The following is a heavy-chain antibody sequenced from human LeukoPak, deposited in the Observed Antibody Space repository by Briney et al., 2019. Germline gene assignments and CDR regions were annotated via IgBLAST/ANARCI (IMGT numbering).Heavy chain of an antibody. CDR2: IYTTGST. D-gene: IGHD3-10*01. CDR1: GVSISSYY. CDR3: ARTYGSA. J-gene: IGHJ5*02. Sequence: SETLSLTCTVSGVSISSYYWSWIRQPPGKGLEWIGYIYTTGSTNYNPSLKSQVTISVDTSKNQFSLKLSSVTAADTAVYYCARTYGSAWGQGTLVTVSS. V-gene: IGHV4-4*09.